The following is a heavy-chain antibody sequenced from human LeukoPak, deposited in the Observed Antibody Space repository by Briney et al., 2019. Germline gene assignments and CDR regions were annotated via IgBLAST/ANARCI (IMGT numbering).Heavy chain of an antibody. D-gene: IGHD4-17*01. Sequence: GGSLRLSCAASGFTFSSYAMHWVRQAPGKGLEYVSAVSSNGGSTYYANSVKGRFTISRDNAKNSLYLQMNSLRAEDTAVYYCARARPSTLTTNYYGMDVWGQGTTVTVSS. CDR2: VSSNGGST. J-gene: IGHJ6*02. CDR3: ARARPSTLTTNYYGMDV. V-gene: IGHV3-64*01. CDR1: GFTFSSYA.